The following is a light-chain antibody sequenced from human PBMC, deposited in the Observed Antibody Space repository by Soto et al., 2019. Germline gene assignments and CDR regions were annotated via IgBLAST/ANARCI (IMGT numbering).Light chain of an antibody. CDR2: DVS. Sequence: QSALTRPRSVSGSPLQSVTISCTGTSSDVGGYNYVSWYQQHPGKAPKLMIYDVSKRPSGVPDRFSGSKSGNTASLTISGLQAEDEADYYCCSYAGSFRVFGTGTKVTVL. CDR3: CSYAGSFRV. J-gene: IGLJ1*01. V-gene: IGLV2-11*01. CDR1: SSDVGGYNY.